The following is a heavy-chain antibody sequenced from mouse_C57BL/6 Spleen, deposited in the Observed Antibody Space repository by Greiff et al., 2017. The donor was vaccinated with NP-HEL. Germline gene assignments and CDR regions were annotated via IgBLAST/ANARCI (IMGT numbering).Heavy chain of an antibody. J-gene: IGHJ3*01. CDR3: TSDSSGQFAY. V-gene: IGHV1-5*01. CDR2: IYPADSDT. D-gene: IGHD3-2*02. CDR1: GYTFTSYW. Sequence: EVQLQQSGTVLVRPGASVKMSCKTSGYTFTSYWMHWVKQRPGQGLEWIGAIYPADSDTNYNQKFKGKAKLTAVTSASTAYMALSSLTTEDSAVYYCTSDSSGQFAYWGQGTLVTVSA.